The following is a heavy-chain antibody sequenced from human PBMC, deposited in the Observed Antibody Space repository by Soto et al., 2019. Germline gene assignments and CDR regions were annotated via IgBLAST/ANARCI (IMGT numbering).Heavy chain of an antibody. CDR3: ARGLWSGSYRILRPEKTKSFDY. D-gene: IGHD1-26*01. V-gene: IGHV4-34*01. Sequence: TLSLTCAVYGGSFSGYYWSWIRQPPGKGLEWIGEINHSGSTNYNPSLKSRVTISVDTSKNQFSLKLSSVTAADTAVYYCARGLWSGSYRILRPEKTKSFDYWGQGTLVTVSS. CDR2: INHSGST. J-gene: IGHJ4*02. CDR1: GGSFSGYY.